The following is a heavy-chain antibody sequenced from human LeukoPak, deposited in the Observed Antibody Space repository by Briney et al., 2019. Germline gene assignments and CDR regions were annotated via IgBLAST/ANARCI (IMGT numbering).Heavy chain of an antibody. V-gene: IGHV3-23*01. J-gene: IGHJ6*02. CDR3: ARGLRDRYGMDV. CDR1: GFTFSSYA. CDR2: ISGSGGST. Sequence: PGGSLRLSCAASGFTFSSYAMSWVRQAPGKGLEWVSAISGSGGSTYYADSVKGRFTISRDNSKNTLYLQMNSLRAEDTAVYYCARGLRDRYGMDVWGQGTTVTVSS.